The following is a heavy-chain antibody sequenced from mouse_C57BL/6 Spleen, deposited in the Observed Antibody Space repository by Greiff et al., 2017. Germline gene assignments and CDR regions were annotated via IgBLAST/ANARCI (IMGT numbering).Heavy chain of an antibody. Sequence: DVHLVESGGGLVKPGGSLKLSCAASGFTFSSYAMSWVRQTPEKRLEWVATISDGGSYTYYPDNVKGRFTISRDNAKNNLYLQMSHLKSEDTAMYYCARDRGQRRDYYAMDYWGQGTSVTVSS. V-gene: IGHV5-4*01. CDR1: GFTFSSYA. D-gene: IGHD3-3*01. CDR2: ISDGGSYT. J-gene: IGHJ4*01. CDR3: ARDRGQRRDYYAMDY.